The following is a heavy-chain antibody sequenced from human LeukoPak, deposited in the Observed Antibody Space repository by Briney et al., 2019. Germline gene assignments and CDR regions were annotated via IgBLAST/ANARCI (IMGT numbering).Heavy chain of an antibody. J-gene: IGHJ4*02. CDR1: GFTFSNYW. Sequence: GRSLRLSCAASGFTFSNYWMHWVRQAPGKGLVWVSRINSDESTTTYADSAKGRFTISRDNAKNTLYLQMNSLRAEDTAVYYCARDPGTAMGRALDYWGQGTLVTVSS. V-gene: IGHV3-74*01. CDR3: ARDPGTAMGRALDY. D-gene: IGHD5-18*01. CDR2: INSDESTT.